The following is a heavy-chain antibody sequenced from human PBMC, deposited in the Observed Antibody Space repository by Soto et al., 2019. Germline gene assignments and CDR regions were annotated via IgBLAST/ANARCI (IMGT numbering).Heavy chain of an antibody. V-gene: IGHV1-69*04. Sequence: SVKVSCKASGGTFSSYAISWVRQAPGQGLERMGRIIPILGIANYAQKFQGRVTINADKSTSTDYMELSSLRSEDTVVYFCARESTTVTPESYFDYWGQGSLVTVSS. CDR3: ARESTTVTPESYFDY. J-gene: IGHJ4*02. D-gene: IGHD4-17*01. CDR2: IIPILGIA. CDR1: GGTFSSYA.